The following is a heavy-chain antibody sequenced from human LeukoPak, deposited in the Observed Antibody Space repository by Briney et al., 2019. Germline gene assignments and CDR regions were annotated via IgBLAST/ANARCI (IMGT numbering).Heavy chain of an antibody. J-gene: IGHJ4*02. CDR3: ASRPFYYDSSGPFDY. CDR2: ISSCGGTI. CDR1: GFTFSDDD. Sequence: GGTLSLSCAVSGFTFSDDDMSWIGQAAGHGLECFSYISSCGGTIYYADSVKGRFTISRDNAKNSLYLQMNSLRAEDTAVYYCASRPFYYDSSGPFDYWGQGTLVTVSS. V-gene: IGHV3-11*01. D-gene: IGHD3-22*01.